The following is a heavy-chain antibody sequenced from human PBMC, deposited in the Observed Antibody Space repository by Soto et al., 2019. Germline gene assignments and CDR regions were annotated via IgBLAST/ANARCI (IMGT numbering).Heavy chain of an antibody. CDR1: GGSFSGYY. CDR2: INHSGST. V-gene: IGHV4-34*01. Sequence: SETLSLTCAVYGGSFSGYYWSWIRQPPGKGLEWIGEINHSGSTNYNPSLKSRVTISVDTSKNQFSLKLSSVTAADTAVYYCARGWQTPYYYYGMDVWGQGTTVTVSS. J-gene: IGHJ6*02. CDR3: ARGWQTPYYYYGMDV.